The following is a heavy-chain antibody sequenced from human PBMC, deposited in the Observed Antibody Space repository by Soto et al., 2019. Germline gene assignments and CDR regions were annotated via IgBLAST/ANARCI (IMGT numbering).Heavy chain of an antibody. CDR1: GGTFSSYA. CDR2: IIPIFGTA. V-gene: IGHV1-69*06. J-gene: IGHJ4*02. CDR3: AKDWNSYGYKRDYFDY. D-gene: IGHD5-18*01. Sequence: QVQLVQSGAEVKKPGSSVKVSCKASGGTFSSYAISWVRQAPGQGLEWMGGIIPIFGTANYAQKFQGRVTITADKSTSTAYMELSSLRSEDTAVYYCAKDWNSYGYKRDYFDYWGQGTLVTVSS.